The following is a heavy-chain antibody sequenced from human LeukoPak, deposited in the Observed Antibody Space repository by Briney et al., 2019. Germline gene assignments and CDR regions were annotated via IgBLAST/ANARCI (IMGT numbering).Heavy chain of an antibody. V-gene: IGHV3-30*04. D-gene: IGHD2-2*01. J-gene: IGHJ6*02. CDR1: GFTFSSYA. CDR2: ISYDGSNK. CDR3: ARDLGYCSSTSCFNYYYGMDV. Sequence: PGGSLRLSCAASGFTFSSYAMHWVRQAPGKGLEWVAVISYDGSNKYYADSVKGRFTISRDNSKNTLCLQMNSLRAEDTAEYYCARDLGYCSSTSCFNYYYGMDVWGQGTTVTVSS.